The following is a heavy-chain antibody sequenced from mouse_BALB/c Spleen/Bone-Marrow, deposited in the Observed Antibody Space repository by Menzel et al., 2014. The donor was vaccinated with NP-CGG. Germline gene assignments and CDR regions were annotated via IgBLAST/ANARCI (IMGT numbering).Heavy chain of an antibody. J-gene: IGHJ1*01. D-gene: IGHD1-1*01. V-gene: IGHV1-18*01. CDR2: INPYNGGT. CDR1: GYSFTGYT. Sequence: EVKLVESGPGLVKPGASMKISCKASGYSFTGYTMNWAKQSHGKNLEWIGLINPYNGGTTYNQKFKGKATLTVDKSSSTAYMELLSLTSEDSAVYYCASYFGSSYYFDVWGAGTTVTVSS. CDR3: ASYFGSSYYFDV.